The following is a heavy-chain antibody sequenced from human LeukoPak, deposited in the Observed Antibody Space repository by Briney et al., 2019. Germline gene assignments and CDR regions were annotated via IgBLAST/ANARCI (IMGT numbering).Heavy chain of an antibody. CDR2: IYSSGST. J-gene: IGHJ4*02. CDR1: GASISAFH. V-gene: IGHV4-4*07. CDR3: ARKDGDY. Sequence: SETLSLTCTVSGASISAFHWTWFRQPAGKTLEWIGLIYSSGSTLLNPSLKTRVAMSLDLTKNHLSLRLTSLNAADTGMYYCARKDGDYWGQGTLVTVSS.